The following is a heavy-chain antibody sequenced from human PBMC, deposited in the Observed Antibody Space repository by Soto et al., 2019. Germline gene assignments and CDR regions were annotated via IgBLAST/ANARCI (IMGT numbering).Heavy chain of an antibody. CDR1: GFTFSSYA. CDR2: ISGSGGST. Sequence: GGSLRLSCAASGFTFSSYAMSWVRQAPGKGLEWVSAISGSGGSTYYADSVKGRFTISRDNSKNTLYLQMNSLRAEDTAVYYCARGGRKGYCTNGVCYTEAYFDYWGQGTLVTVSS. CDR3: ARGGRKGYCTNGVCYTEAYFDY. J-gene: IGHJ4*02. D-gene: IGHD2-8*01. V-gene: IGHV3-23*01.